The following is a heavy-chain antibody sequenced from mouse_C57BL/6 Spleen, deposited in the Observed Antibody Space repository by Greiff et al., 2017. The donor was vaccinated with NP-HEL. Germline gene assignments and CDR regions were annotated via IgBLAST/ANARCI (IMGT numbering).Heavy chain of an antibody. CDR2: IDPSDSET. V-gene: IGHV1-52*01. CDR1: GYTFTSYW. J-gene: IGHJ3*01. Sequence: VQLQQPGAELVRPGSSVKLSCKASGYTFTSYWMHWVKQRPIQGLEWIGNIDPSDSETHYNQKFKDKATLTVDKSSSTAYMQLSSLTSEDSAVYCCASYYGSSYGGFAYWGQGTLVTVSA. CDR3: ASYYGSSYGGFAY. D-gene: IGHD1-1*01.